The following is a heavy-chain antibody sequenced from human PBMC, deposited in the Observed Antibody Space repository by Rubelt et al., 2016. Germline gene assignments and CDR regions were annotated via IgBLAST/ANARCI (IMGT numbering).Heavy chain of an antibody. D-gene: IGHD5-18*01. J-gene: IGHJ4*02. CDR1: GVSISSSSYS. CDR2: VSYTGTT. V-gene: IGHV4-39*07. CDR3: ARGNTALVSLNY. Sequence: QVQLKESGPGLVKPSGTLSLTCTVSGVSISSSSYSWGWIRRPPGRGLEWIGSVSYTGTTFKRPSLKSRGTISVATSNNHFALKMSSVTAAGTAVYYCARGNTALVSLNYWGQGTPVTVSS.